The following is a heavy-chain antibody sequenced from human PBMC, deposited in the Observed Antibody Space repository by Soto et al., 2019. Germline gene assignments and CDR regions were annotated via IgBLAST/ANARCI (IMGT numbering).Heavy chain of an antibody. CDR1: GYTFNTYY. J-gene: IGHJ4*02. V-gene: IGHV1-46*02. CDR2: IHPSGGGT. CDR3: ARGGHIAVVTASFDY. Sequence: GASVKVSCKPSGYTFNTYYLHWVRQAPGQALEWMGVIHPSGGGTTYAQKFLGRVTVTRDTSTSTVFMELSSLRSDDTAVYYCARGGHIAVVTASFDYWGQGTLVT. D-gene: IGHD2-21*02.